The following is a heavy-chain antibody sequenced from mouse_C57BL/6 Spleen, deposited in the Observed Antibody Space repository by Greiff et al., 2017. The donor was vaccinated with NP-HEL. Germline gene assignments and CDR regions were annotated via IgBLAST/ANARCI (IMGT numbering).Heavy chain of an antibody. CDR3: ARSGDYDRAMDY. Sequence: QVQLQQPGAELVRPGSSVKLSCKASGYTFTSYWMHWVKQRPIQGLEWIGNIDPSDSETHYNQKFKDKATLTVDKSSSTAYMQLSSLTSEDSAVYYCARSGDYDRAMDYWGQGTSVTVSS. CDR2: IDPSDSET. D-gene: IGHD2-4*01. CDR1: GYTFTSYW. V-gene: IGHV1-52*01. J-gene: IGHJ4*01.